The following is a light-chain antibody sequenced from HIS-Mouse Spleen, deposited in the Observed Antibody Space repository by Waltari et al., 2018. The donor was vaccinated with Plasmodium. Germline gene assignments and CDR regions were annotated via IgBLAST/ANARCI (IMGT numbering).Light chain of an antibody. Sequence: SYELTQPPSVSVSPGQTARITCSGDALPKTYAYWYQQKSGQAPVLVIYEDSKRPSGIPERFSGSSSGTIATLTISGAQVEDEADYYCYSTDSSGNHRVFGGGTKLTVL. CDR2: EDS. V-gene: IGLV3-10*01. CDR3: YSTDSSGNHRV. J-gene: IGLJ3*02. CDR1: ALPKTY.